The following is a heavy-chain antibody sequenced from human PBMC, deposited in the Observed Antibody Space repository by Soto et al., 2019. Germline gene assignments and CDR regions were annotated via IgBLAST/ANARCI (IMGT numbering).Heavy chain of an antibody. CDR2: IYYSGST. Sequence: PSETLSLTCTVSGGPISSGGYYWSWIRQHPGKGLEWIGYIYYSGSTYYNPSLKSRVTISVDTSKNQFSLKLSSVTAADTAVYYCAREPDYGDYVVGAFDIWGQGTMVTVSS. D-gene: IGHD4-17*01. CDR3: AREPDYGDYVVGAFDI. J-gene: IGHJ3*02. V-gene: IGHV4-31*03. CDR1: GGPISSGGYY.